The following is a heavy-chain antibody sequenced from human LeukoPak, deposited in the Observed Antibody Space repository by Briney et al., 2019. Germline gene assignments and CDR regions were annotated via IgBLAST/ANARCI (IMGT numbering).Heavy chain of an antibody. J-gene: IGHJ6*02. D-gene: IGHD2-15*01. CDR2: INPNSGGT. V-gene: IGHV1-2*02. Sequence: EASVKVSCKASGYTFTGYYMYWVRQAPGQGLEWMGWINPNSGGTNYAQKFQGRVTMTRDTSISTAYMELSRLRSDDTAVYYCARDRRYCSGGSCYVPLFYYYYGMDVWGQGTTVTVSS. CDR1: GYTFTGYY. CDR3: ARDRRYCSGGSCYVPLFYYYYGMDV.